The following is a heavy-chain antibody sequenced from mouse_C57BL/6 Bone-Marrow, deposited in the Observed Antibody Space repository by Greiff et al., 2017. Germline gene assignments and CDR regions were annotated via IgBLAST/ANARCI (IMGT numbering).Heavy chain of an antibody. D-gene: IGHD2-2*01. CDR3: AIRFWLGRYYAMDY. V-gene: IGHV1-74*01. CDR1: GYTFTSYW. J-gene: IGHJ4*01. CDR2: IHPSDSDT. Sequence: QVQLQQPGAELVKPGASVKVSCKASGYTFTSYWMHWVKQRPGQGLEWIGRIHPSDSDTTYNQKFKGKATLTVDKSSSTAYRQLSSLTSEDSAVYYCAIRFWLGRYYAMDYWGQGTSVTVSS.